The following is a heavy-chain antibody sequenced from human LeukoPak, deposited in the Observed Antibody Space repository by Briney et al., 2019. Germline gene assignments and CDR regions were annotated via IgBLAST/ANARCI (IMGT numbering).Heavy chain of an antibody. V-gene: IGHV4-61*01. CDR2: IYYSGST. D-gene: IGHD2-21*01. CDR1: GGSVSSGSYY. J-gene: IGHJ4*02. CDR3: ARGARFFAYYDY. Sequence: SETLSLTCTVSGGSVSSGSYYWSWIRQPPGKGLEWIGYIYYSGSTNYNPSLKSRVTISVDTSKNQFSLKLSSVTAADTAVYYCARGARFFAYYDYWGQGTLVTVSS.